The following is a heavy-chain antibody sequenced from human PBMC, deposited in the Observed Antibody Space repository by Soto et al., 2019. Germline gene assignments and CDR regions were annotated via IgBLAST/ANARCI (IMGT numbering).Heavy chain of an antibody. CDR3: ARDGGAGVYYYYGMDV. D-gene: IGHD6-19*01. CDR2: INPNSGGT. J-gene: IGHJ6*02. CDR1: GYTFTGYY. Sequence: ASVKVSCKASGYTFTGYYMHWVRQAPGQGLEWMGWINPNSGGTNYAQKFQGRVTMTRDTSISTAYMELSRLRSDDTAVYYCARDGGAGVYYYYGMDVWGQGTTVTVSS. V-gene: IGHV1-2*02.